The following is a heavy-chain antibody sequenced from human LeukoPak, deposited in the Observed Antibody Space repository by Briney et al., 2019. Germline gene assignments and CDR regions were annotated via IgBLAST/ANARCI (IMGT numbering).Heavy chain of an antibody. V-gene: IGHV4-39*01. Sequence: PSETLSLTCTVSGGSISSSSYYWGWIRQPPGKGLEWIGSIYYSGSTYYNPSLKSRVTISVDTSKNQFSLKLSSVTAADTAVYYCARHPEWELLWFDPWGQGTLVTVSS. CDR1: GGSISSSSYY. CDR3: ARHPEWELLWFDP. D-gene: IGHD1-26*01. J-gene: IGHJ5*02. CDR2: IYYSGST.